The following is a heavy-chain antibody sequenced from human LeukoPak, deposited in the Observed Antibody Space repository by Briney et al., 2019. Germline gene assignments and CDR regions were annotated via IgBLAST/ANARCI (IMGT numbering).Heavy chain of an antibody. Sequence: SETLSLTCTVSGGSISSGTYSWSWVRQPARKGLEWIASMSYSGSTYYNPSLKSRVTISVDTSRNQFSLKLSSVTAADTAVYYCARVRWLQLGHFDYWGQGSLVTVSS. CDR2: MSYSGST. J-gene: IGHJ4*02. V-gene: IGHV4-39*07. CDR3: ARVRWLQLGHFDY. CDR1: GGSISSGTYS. D-gene: IGHD5-24*01.